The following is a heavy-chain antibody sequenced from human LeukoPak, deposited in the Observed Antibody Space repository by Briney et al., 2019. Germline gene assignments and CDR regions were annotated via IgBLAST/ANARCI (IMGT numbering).Heavy chain of an antibody. CDR1: GFTFSSYS. J-gene: IGHJ4*02. D-gene: IGHD2-21*01. CDR3: ARDFLYCGGDCYLTH. V-gene: IGHV3-21*01. CDR2: ISSSSSYI. Sequence: AGGSLRLSCAASGFTFSSYSMNWVRQAPGEGLEWVSSISSSSSYIYYADSVKGRFTISRDNAKNSLYLQMNSLRAEDTAVYYCARDFLYCGGDCYLTHWGEGTLVTVSS.